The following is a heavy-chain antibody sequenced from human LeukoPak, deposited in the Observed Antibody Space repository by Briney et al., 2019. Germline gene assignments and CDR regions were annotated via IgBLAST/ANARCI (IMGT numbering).Heavy chain of an antibody. J-gene: IGHJ4*02. CDR2: ISSSGTTR. CDR3: TTLTVASSFDS. CDR1: GFAFSVNE. D-gene: IGHD6-19*01. V-gene: IGHV3-48*03. Sequence: LSYAASGFAFSVNEMYWVRQAPGKGLEWVSYISSSGTTRYYADSVKGRFTISRDNAKNSLYLQMNSLRAEDTAVYYCTTLTVASSFDSWGQGTLVTVSS.